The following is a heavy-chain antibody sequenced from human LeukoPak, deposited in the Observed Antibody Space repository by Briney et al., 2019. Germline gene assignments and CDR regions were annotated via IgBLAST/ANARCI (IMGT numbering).Heavy chain of an antibody. D-gene: IGHD3-3*01. CDR2: ISGSGGST. CDR3: AKDLGGAPDGMDV. Sequence: GGSLRLSCAASGFTFSSYAMSWVRQAPGKGLEWVSAISGSGGSTYYADSVKGRFTISRDNSKNTLYLQMNGLRAEDTAVYYCAKDLGGAPDGMDVWGQGTTVTVSS. V-gene: IGHV3-23*01. J-gene: IGHJ6*02. CDR1: GFTFSSYA.